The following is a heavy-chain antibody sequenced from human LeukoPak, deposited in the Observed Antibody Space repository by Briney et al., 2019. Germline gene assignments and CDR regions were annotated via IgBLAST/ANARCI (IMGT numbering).Heavy chain of an antibody. Sequence: PGGSLRLSCAASGFTFSSYAMSWVRQAPGKGLEWVSTISGSGDDTYYAASVKGRFTISRDSSENTLYLQMNSLRPEDTALYYCARRNWGTEHLESHSFDYWGQGTLVTVSS. CDR2: ISGSGDDT. V-gene: IGHV3-23*01. CDR1: GFTFSSYA. D-gene: IGHD7-27*01. CDR3: ARRNWGTEHLESHSFDY. J-gene: IGHJ4*02.